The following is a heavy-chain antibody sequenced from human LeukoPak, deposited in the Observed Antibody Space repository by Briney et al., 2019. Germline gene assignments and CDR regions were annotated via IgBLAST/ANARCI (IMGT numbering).Heavy chain of an antibody. J-gene: IGHJ4*02. CDR3: ARLASRYFDWIFSDFDY. CDR1: RFTVSDYY. V-gene: IGHV3-11*04. D-gene: IGHD3-9*01. CDR2: IESSGDTI. Sequence: GGSLRLSCAGSRFTVSDYYMSWIRQAPGKGLEWISYIESSGDTIYYADSVEGRFTISRDNANNSLYLQMNNLRAEDTAVYYCARLASRYFDWIFSDFDYWGQGTLVTVSS.